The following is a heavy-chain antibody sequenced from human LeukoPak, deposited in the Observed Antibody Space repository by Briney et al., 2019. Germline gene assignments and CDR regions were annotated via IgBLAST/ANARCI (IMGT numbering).Heavy chain of an antibody. Sequence: SVKVSCKASGDKFSAYVFTWVRQVPGQGLEWMGRIIPIVGVTKYTQRVQGRITITADISTTTAYMELTSLRSGDSAVYYCVRSWGTYVDVLSEQFYYGMDVWGQGTTVTVSS. CDR3: VRSWGTYVDVLSEQFYYGMDV. CDR1: GDKFSAYV. J-gene: IGHJ6*02. CDR2: IIPIVGVT. V-gene: IGHV1-69*04. D-gene: IGHD3-9*01.